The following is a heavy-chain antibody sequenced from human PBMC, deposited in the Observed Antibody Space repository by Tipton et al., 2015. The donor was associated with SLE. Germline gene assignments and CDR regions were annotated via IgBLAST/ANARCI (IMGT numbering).Heavy chain of an antibody. J-gene: IGHJ6*02. Sequence: QLVQSGAEVKKPGASVKVSCKASGYTCNSYGISWVRQAPVQGLEWMGWISAYNGNTNYAQKLQGRVTMTTDTSTSTAYMELRNLRSDDTAVYYCARDPHSSSCHAGLDVWSQRTTVTVSS. CDR1: GYTCNSYG. D-gene: IGHD6-13*01. V-gene: IGHV1-18*01. CDR3: ARDPHSSSCHAGLDV. CDR2: ISAYNGNT.